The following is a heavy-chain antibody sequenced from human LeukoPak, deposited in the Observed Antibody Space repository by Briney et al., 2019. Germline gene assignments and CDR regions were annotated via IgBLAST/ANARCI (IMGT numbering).Heavy chain of an antibody. D-gene: IGHD6-19*01. J-gene: IGHJ6*02. V-gene: IGHV4-39*01. CDR1: GGSISTDASY. CDR3: ARLFSRGWEYDFGLDV. CDR2: IYYSGST. Sequence: PSETLSLTCTVSGGSISTDASYWAWIRQPPGRGLEGIASIYYSGSTYYSSSLESRLTLSVNTSKHPSSLKVSSGTAADTAVFYCARLFSRGWEYDFGLDVWSQGTTVTV.